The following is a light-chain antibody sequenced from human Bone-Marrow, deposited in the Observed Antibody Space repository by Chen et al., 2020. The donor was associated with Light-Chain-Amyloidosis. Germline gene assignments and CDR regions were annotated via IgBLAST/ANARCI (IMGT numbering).Light chain of an antibody. Sequence: SYELTQPPSVSVSPGQPASITCSGDKFGDKYTFWYHHKPGHSPVVIIYQDTKRPAGITERFSASNSENTATLAISGTQAMDEADYYCQTGDSSSEIFGGGTTLTVL. CDR2: QDT. V-gene: IGLV3-1*01. J-gene: IGLJ2*01. CDR1: KFGDKY. CDR3: QTGDSSSEI.